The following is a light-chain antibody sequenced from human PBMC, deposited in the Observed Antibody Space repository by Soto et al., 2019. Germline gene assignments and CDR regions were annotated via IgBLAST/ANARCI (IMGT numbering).Light chain of an antibody. V-gene: IGLV3-21*02. CDR1: NIGTKS. CDR3: QVWDDSSHRVV. J-gene: IGLJ2*01. CDR2: NNN. Sequence: SYELTQPPSVSVTPGQTARIPSGANNIGTKSVHWIQQKPGQAPVLVVYNNNDRPSGIPERFSGSNSVSTATLAISRVEAGDEADFYCQVWDDSSHRVVFGGGTKLTVL.